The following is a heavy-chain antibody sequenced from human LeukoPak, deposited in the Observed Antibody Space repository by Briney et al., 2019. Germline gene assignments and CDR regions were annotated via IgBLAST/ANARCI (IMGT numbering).Heavy chain of an antibody. J-gene: IGHJ4*02. CDR2: ISADALAT. CDR1: GFTFSSIA. V-gene: IGHV3-23*01. CDR3: AKDLQGKLEGGATGPFDY. Sequence: AGGPLRLSCAASGFTFSSIAMSWVRQAPGKGLEWVSAISADALATFYTDSVKGRFTISRDNYKNTMYLQMNTLRAEDTAIYYCAKDLQGKLEGGATGPFDYWGQGALVSVSS. D-gene: IGHD1-1*01.